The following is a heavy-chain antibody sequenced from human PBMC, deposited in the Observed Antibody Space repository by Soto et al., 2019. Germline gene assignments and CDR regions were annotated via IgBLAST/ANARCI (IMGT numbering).Heavy chain of an antibody. J-gene: IGHJ3*01. V-gene: IGHV3-9*01. Sequence: EVQLVESGGGLVQPGRSLRLSCTASGFTFDDYAMHWVRQAPGKGLEWVSSISWNSRNIVYADSVRGRFTISRDNAKTTLHLQMNSLREEDTALYYCTKGAITSCFSAIDLSGQGTMVPISS. D-gene: IGHD2-2*01. CDR3: TKGAITSCFSAIDL. CDR2: ISWNSRNI. CDR1: GFTFDDYA.